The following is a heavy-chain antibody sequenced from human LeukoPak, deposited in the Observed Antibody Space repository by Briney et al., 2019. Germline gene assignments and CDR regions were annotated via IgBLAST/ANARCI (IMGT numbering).Heavy chain of an antibody. D-gene: IGHD1-26*01. CDR2: INPNSGGT. Sequence: GSSVTVSCKASGYTFTGYYFHWLRQAPGQGLEWMGWINPNSGGTNYAQKFQGRVTMTRDTSISTAYMELSRLRSDDTAVYYCAGYSGSYLVLGTFDIWGQGTMVTVSS. V-gene: IGHV1-2*02. CDR1: GYTFTGYY. J-gene: IGHJ3*02. CDR3: AGYSGSYLVLGTFDI.